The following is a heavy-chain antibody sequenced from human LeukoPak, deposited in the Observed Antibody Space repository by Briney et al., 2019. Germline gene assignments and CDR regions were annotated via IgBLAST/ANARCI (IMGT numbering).Heavy chain of an antibody. CDR1: GFTFSDYY. D-gene: IGHD6-19*01. Sequence: PGGSLRLSCAASGFTFSDYYMSWIRQAPGKGLEWVSYISSSGSTIYYADSVKGRFTISRDNAKNSLYLQMNSLRAEDTAVYYCARDRARYMGAVAGTGGDYWGQGTLVTVSS. J-gene: IGHJ4*02. V-gene: IGHV3-11*01. CDR3: ARDRARYMGAVAGTGGDY. CDR2: ISSSGSTI.